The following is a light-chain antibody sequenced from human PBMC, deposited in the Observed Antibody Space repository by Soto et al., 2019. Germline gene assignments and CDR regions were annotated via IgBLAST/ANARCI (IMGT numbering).Light chain of an antibody. CDR2: GAS. CDR1: QSVSSN. J-gene: IGKJ1*01. CDR3: QQYGSSGT. V-gene: IGKV3-20*01. Sequence: EIVMTQSPVTLSVSPRERATLSCRASQSVSSNLAWYQQKPGQAPRLLIYGASTRATGIPARFSGSGSGTDFTLTISRLEPEDFAVYYCQQYGSSGTFGQGTKVDIK.